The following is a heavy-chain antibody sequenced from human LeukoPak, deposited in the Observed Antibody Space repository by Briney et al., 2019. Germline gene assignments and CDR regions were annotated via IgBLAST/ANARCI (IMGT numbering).Heavy chain of an antibody. CDR3: ARIRGAARPPFDY. J-gene: IGHJ4*02. CDR2: INHSGST. Sequence: SETLSLLCAVYGGSFSGYYWSWIREPPGKGLEWIGEINHSGSTNYHPSLKSRVTISVDTSKHQFSLKLRLMTAADTAVDYCARIRGAARPPFDYWGQGTLVTVSS. D-gene: IGHD6-6*01. CDR1: GGSFSGYY. V-gene: IGHV4-34*01.